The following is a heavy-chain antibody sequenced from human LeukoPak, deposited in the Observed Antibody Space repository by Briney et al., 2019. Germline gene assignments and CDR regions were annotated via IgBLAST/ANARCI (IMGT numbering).Heavy chain of an antibody. CDR2: INPNSGGT. J-gene: IGHJ6*02. D-gene: IGHD2-2*01. CDR1: GYTFTGYY. V-gene: IGHV1-2*06. Sequence: ASVKVSCKASGYTFTGYYMHWVRQAPGQGLEWMGRINPNSGGTNYAQKFQGRVTMTRDTSISTAYMELSRLRSDDTAVYYCARDDDIVVVPAAMHYYYYGMDVWGQGTTVTVSS. CDR3: ARDDDIVVVPAAMHYYYYGMDV.